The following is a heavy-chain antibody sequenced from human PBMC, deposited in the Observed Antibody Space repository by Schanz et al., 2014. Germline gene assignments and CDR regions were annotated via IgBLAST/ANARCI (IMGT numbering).Heavy chain of an antibody. CDR2: IGGSDGNT. D-gene: IGHD7-27*01. V-gene: IGHV1-18*01. J-gene: IGHJ2*01. Sequence: QVQLVQSGGEVKTPGASVKVSCKASGYTFTRSGISWVRQAPGQGLEWMGWIGGSDGNTNYGQRLQGRVTMTTDTSTSTAYMELRTLRSDDTAVYYCARVGSFWGYFDLWGRGTLVTVSS. CDR3: ARVGSFWGYFDL. CDR1: GYTFTRSG.